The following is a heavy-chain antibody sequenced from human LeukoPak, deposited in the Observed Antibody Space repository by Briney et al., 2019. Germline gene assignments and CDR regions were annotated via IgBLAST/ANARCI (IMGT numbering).Heavy chain of an antibody. D-gene: IGHD3-3*01. V-gene: IGHV4-59*08. Sequence: SETLSLTCTVSGGSISSYYWSWIRQPPGKGLERIGYIYYSGSTYYNPSLKSRVTISVDTSKNQFSLKLSSVTAADTAVYYCARTNFYYDFWSGYSNWFDPWGQGTLVTVSS. CDR3: ARTNFYYDFWSGYSNWFDP. CDR1: GGSISSYY. J-gene: IGHJ5*02. CDR2: IYYSGST.